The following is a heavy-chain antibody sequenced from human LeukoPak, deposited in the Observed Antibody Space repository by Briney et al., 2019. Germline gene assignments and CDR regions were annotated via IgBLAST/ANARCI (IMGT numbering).Heavy chain of an antibody. J-gene: IGHJ6*03. CDR2: IYPGDSDT. CDR1: GYSFTSYW. D-gene: IGHD6-13*01. CDR3: ARISGEQLVQAHYYYYMDV. Sequence: GESLKISCKGSGYSFTSYWIGWVRQMPGKGLEWMGIIYPGDSDTRYSPSFQGQVTISADKSISTAYLQWSSLKASDTAMYYCARISGEQLVQAHYYYYMDVWGKGTTVTVSS. V-gene: IGHV5-51*01.